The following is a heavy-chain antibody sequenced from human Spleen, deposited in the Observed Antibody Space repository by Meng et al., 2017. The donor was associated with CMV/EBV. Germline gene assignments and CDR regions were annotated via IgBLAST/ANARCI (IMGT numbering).Heavy chain of an antibody. D-gene: IGHD1-14*01. CDR1: GYSFTSYW. CDR2: IYSGDSDI. J-gene: IGHJ6*02. V-gene: IGHV5-51*01. Sequence: GESLKISCKASGYSFTSYWIAWVRQMPGKGLEWMGIIYSGDSDIRYSPSFQGQVTISADKSISTAYLQWSSLKASDTAMYYCAREPYYGMDVWGQGTTVTVSS. CDR3: AREPYYGMDV.